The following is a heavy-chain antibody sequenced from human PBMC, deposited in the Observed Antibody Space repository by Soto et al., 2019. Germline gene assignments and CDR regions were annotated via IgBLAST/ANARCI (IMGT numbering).Heavy chain of an antibody. V-gene: IGHV3-23*01. CDR1: GFTFSTYA. CDR2: ISDSSST. D-gene: IGHD2-2*01. J-gene: IGHJ4*02. Sequence: EVHVLESGGDLVQPGGSLRLSCAASGFTFSTYAMTWVRQAAGKGLEWVSTISDSSSTYYADSVKGRFTISRDKSKNTLYLEMTSLRADDTAVYYCAKNKGGNYCTRTSCLYSFDYWGQGTLVTVSS. CDR3: AKNKGGNYCTRTSCLYSFDY.